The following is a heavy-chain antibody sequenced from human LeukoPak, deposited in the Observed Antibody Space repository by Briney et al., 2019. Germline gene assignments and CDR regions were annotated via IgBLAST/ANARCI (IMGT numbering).Heavy chain of an antibody. Sequence: ASVKVSCKASGYTFTAYGISWVRQAPGQGLEWMGWISANNGNTNYAQKVQGRVTMTRDTSTSTAYIELRSLRYDDTAVYYCSRDDGPFGGVRFDHWGQGTLVTGSS. J-gene: IGHJ4*02. CDR1: GYTFTAYG. V-gene: IGHV1-18*01. CDR2: ISANNGNT. D-gene: IGHD3-16*01. CDR3: SRDDGPFGGVRFDH.